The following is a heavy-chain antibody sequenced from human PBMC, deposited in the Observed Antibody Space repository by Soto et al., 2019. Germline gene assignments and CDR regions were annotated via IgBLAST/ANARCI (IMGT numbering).Heavy chain of an antibody. CDR1: GFTFSSYA. V-gene: IGHV3-23*01. J-gene: IGHJ4*02. CDR2: ISGSGGST. CDR3: AKDYYYDSSGYYYY. Sequence: EVQLLESGGGLVQPGGSLRLSCAASGFTFSSYAMSWVRQAPGKGLEWVSAISGSGGSTYYADSVKGRFTISRDNSKNTLYLQMNSLRAEDTDVYYCAKDYYYDSSGYYYYWGQGTLVTVSS. D-gene: IGHD3-22*01.